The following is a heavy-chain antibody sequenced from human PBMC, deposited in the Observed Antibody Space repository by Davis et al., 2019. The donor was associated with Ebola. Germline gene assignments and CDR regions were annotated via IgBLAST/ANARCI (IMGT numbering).Heavy chain of an antibody. D-gene: IGHD1-26*01. Sequence: AVSVKVSCKASGYTFTSYDINWVRQATGQGLEWMGWMNPNSGNTGYAQKFQGRVTMTRDTSTSTVYMELGSLRSEDTAVYYCAGQWELVDAFDIWGQGTMVTVSS. J-gene: IGHJ3*02. CDR3: AGQWELVDAFDI. CDR2: MNPNSGNT. V-gene: IGHV1-8*01. CDR1: GYTFTSYD.